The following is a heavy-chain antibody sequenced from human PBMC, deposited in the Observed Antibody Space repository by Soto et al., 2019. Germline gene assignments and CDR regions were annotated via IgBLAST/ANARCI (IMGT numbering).Heavy chain of an antibody. J-gene: IGHJ6*02. CDR3: ASIGPGIVRMVAYDYYYYGMDV. D-gene: IGHD2-21*01. CDR1: GYSFTSYW. Sequence: GESLKISCKGSGYSFTSYWIGWVRQMPGKGLEWMGIIYPGDSDTRYSPSFQGQVTISADKSISTAYLQWSSLKASDTAMYYCASIGPGIVRMVAYDYYYYGMDVWGQGTTVTVSS. V-gene: IGHV5-51*01. CDR2: IYPGDSDT.